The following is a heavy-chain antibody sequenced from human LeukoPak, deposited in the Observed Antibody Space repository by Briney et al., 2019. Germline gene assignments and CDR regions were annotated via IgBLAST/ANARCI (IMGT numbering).Heavy chain of an antibody. CDR3: ARDFVGSGWPFDY. J-gene: IGHJ4*02. V-gene: IGHV1-69*05. D-gene: IGHD6-19*01. CDR2: IIPIFGTA. CDR1: GGTFSSYA. Sequence: SVKVSCKASGGTFSSYAISWARQAPGQGLEWMGGIIPIFGTANYAQKFQGRVTITTDESTSTAYMELSSLRSEDTAVYYCARDFVGSGWPFDYWGQGTLVTVSS.